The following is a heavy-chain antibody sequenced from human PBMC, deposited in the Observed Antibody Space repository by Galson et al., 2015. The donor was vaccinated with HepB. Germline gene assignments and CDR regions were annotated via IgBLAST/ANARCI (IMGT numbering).Heavy chain of an antibody. D-gene: IGHD3-3*01. CDR2: ISSSDSYI. V-gene: IGHV3-21*06. Sequence: SLRLSCAASGFTFSDYTMNWVRQAPGKGLEWVSSISSSDSYIYYVDSVKGRFTISRDNAKNSLYLQMNSLRAEDTAVYYCARGGGSYDFWSGHSPHYFMDVWGKGTTVTVSS. CDR3: ARGGGSYDFWSGHSPHYFMDV. J-gene: IGHJ6*03. CDR1: GFTFSDYT.